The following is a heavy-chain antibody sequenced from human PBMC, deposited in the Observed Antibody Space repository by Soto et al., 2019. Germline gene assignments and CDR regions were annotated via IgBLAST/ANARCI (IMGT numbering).Heavy chain of an antibody. J-gene: IGHJ6*02. V-gene: IGHV3-30*18. CDR3: AKDLGGSRPGYYYYGMDA. CDR2: ISYDGSNK. D-gene: IGHD5-12*01. CDR1: GFTFSSYG. Sequence: GGSLRLSCAASGFTFSSYGMHWVRQAPGKGLEWVAVISYDGSNKYYADSVKGRFTISRDNSKNTLYLQMNSLRAEDTAVYYCAKDLGGSRPGYYYYGMDAWGQGTTVTVSS.